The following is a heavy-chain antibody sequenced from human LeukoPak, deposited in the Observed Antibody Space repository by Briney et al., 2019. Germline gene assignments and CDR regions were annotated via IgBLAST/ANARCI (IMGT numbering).Heavy chain of an antibody. CDR1: GFTFSSYW. CDR3: ARDYTGYFP. J-gene: IGHJ5*02. CDR2: IKTDGSEK. V-gene: IGHV3-7*03. Sequence: GGSLRLSCEASGFTFSSYWMSWVRQAPGKGLEWVANIKTDGSEKYYVDSVKGRFTISRDNAKNSLYLQMNSLRAEDTAVYYCARDYTGYFPWGQGSLVIVSS. D-gene: IGHD3-9*01.